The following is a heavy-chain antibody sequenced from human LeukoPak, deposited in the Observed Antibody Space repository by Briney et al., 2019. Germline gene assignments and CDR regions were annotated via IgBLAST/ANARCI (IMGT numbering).Heavy chain of an antibody. V-gene: IGHV4-39*01. CDR1: GGSISVSVYY. J-gene: IGHJ6*03. Sequence: SETLSLTCTVSGGSISVSVYYWGWIRQPPGKDLEWIGSIYYSGSTYDNPSLKSRLTMSVNTSKNQFSLKLSSVTASDTAVYYCARHGGDVTHYYHMDVWGKGTTVTASS. CDR2: IYYSGST. D-gene: IGHD2-21*02. CDR3: ARHGGDVTHYYHMDV.